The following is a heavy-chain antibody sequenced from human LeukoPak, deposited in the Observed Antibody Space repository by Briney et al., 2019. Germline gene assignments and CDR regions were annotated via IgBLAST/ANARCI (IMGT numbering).Heavy chain of an antibody. D-gene: IGHD2-2*01. J-gene: IGHJ4*02. CDR3: ARDFYCSSTSCPDY. CDR2: ISSSSSYI. CDR1: GFTFSSYS. Sequence: GGSLRLSCAASGFTFSSYSMNWVRQAPGKGLEWVSSISSSSSYIYYADSVKGRFSISRDNAKNSLYLQMNSLRAEDTAVYYCARDFYCSSTSCPDYWGQGTLVTVSS. V-gene: IGHV3-21*01.